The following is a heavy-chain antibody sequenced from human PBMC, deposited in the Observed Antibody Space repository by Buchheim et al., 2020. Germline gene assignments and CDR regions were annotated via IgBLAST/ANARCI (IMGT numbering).Heavy chain of an antibody. CDR3: ARGSTSGGSWPDYYYYYGMDV. J-gene: IGHJ6*02. CDR2: IYYSGST. Sequence: QVQLQESGPGLVKPSQTLSLTCTVSGGSISSGDYYWSWIRQPPGKGLEWIGYIYYSGSTYYNPSLKSRVTISVDTSQKQFSLKLSSVTAADTAVYYCARGSTSGGSWPDYYYYYGMDVWGQGTT. CDR1: GGSISSGDYY. V-gene: IGHV4-30-4*01. D-gene: IGHD6-13*01.